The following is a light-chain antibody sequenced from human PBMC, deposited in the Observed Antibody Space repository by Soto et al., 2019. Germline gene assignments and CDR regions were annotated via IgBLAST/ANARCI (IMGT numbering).Light chain of an antibody. CDR3: SSFTSNRIYV. CDR1: HNDIGTYDY. V-gene: IGLV2-14*03. J-gene: IGLJ1*01. Sequence: HSLLTQPTSVSGSPGQSITISCTGNHNDIGTYDYVSWYQQHPGRAPRLLIHGVTTRPSGISGRSSASKSGLTASLTISGLQPEDEADYYCSSFTSNRIYVFGPGTKVTVL. CDR2: GVT.